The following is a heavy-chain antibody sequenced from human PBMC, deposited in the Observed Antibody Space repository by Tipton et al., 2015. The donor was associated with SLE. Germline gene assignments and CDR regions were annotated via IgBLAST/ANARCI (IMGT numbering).Heavy chain of an antibody. CDR2: IFYSGTT. Sequence: TLSLTCTVSGVSISSYYWSWIRQPPGKGLEWIAFIFYSGTTSYNPSLKSQVTISGDTSTNQLSLKLSSVTAADTAVYYCARHYAFAFDYWGQGTLVTASS. CDR1: GVSISSYY. D-gene: IGHD2-2*01. CDR3: ARHYAFAFDY. V-gene: IGHV4-59*08. J-gene: IGHJ4*02.